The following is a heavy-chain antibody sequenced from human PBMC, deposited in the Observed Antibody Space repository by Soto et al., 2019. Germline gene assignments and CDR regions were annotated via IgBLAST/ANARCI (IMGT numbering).Heavy chain of an antibody. CDR2: ISYDGSNT. CDR1: GFTFSNYA. CDR3: PRDPFRYGTGEDS. Sequence: QVQLVGSGGGVVQPGRSLRLSCAASGFTFSNYAMHWVRQAPGKGLEWVAVISYDGSNTYYADSVKGRFTISRDNSKNTLYLQMNSLRTEDAAVYYCPRDPFRYGTGEDSWGQGTLVTVSS. J-gene: IGHJ4*02. V-gene: IGHV3-30-3*01. D-gene: IGHD3-16*01.